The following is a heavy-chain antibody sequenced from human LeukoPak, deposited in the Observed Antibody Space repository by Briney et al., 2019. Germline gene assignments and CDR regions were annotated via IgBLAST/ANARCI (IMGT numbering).Heavy chain of an antibody. Sequence: GASVKASCKASGYTFTGNYMHWVRQAPGQGLEWMGRINPKSGGTNYAQEFQGRVTMTRDTSINTAYMELSRVRSDDTAVYYCAIPTSPYVIEVWTNGPLDYWGQGTLVTVSS. CDR3: AIPTSPYVIEVWTNGPLDY. CDR1: GYTFTGNY. V-gene: IGHV1-2*06. D-gene: IGHD3-22*01. J-gene: IGHJ4*02. CDR2: INPKSGGT.